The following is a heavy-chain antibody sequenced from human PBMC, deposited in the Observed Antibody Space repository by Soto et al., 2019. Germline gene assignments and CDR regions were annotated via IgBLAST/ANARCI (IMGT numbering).Heavy chain of an antibody. CDR2: IFADDDK. J-gene: IGHJ6*02. D-gene: IGHD2-15*01. CDR3: ARVNDVVIDNYSSAVQV. Sequence: QVTLKESGPVLVKPTETLTLTCTVSGFSLSNVRMGVSWIRQPPGKALEWLAHIFADDDKAYNTSLKSTANISKEPSESTVDPTINSRDPVDTATYFCARVNDVVIDNYSSAVQVWGPGTTVTGSS. V-gene: IGHV2-26*01. CDR1: GFSLSNVRMG.